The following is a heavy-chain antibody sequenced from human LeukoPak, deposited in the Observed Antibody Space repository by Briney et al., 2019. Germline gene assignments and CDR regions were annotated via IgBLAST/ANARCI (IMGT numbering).Heavy chain of an antibody. CDR1: GGSISSYY. J-gene: IGHJ2*01. V-gene: IGHV4-59*08. CDR2: IYYSGST. D-gene: IGHD1-26*01. Sequence: SETLSLTCTVSGGSISSYYWSWIRQPPGKGLEWIGYIYYSGSTNYNPSLKSRVTISVDTSKNQFSLKLSSVTAADTAVYYRARTPLSTRNRPWEPGIWYFDLWGRGTLVTVSS. CDR3: ARTPLSTRNRPWEPGIWYFDL.